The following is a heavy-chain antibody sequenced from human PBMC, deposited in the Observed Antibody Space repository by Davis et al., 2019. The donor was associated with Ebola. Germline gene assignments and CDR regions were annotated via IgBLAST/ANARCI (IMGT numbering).Heavy chain of an antibody. CDR3: ARGYNDNDYGGDY. V-gene: IGHV3-30-3*01. D-gene: IGHD5-12*01. J-gene: IGHJ4*02. CDR1: RFTFSTYV. CDR2: ISYDGSSK. Sequence: GGSLRLSCAASRFTFSTYVMYWVRQAPGKGLEWVAVISYDGSSKYYVDSVKGRFIISRDNSKNMLYLQMNSLRAEDTAVYYCARGYNDNDYGGDYWGQGTLVTVSS.